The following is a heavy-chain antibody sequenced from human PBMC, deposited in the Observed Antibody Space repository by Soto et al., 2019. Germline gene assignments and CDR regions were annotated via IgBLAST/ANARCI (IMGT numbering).Heavy chain of an antibody. Sequence: PSETLSLTCPVSGGSIISGYYYWSWIRQPPGKGLEWIGYIYYSGDTSYNPSLKSRVTISIDTSKNQFSLKLSSVTAADTAVYYCARFNTGSYYEAFDIWGQGTMVT. J-gene: IGHJ3*02. CDR2: IYYSGDT. V-gene: IGHV4-30-4*08. CDR3: ARFNTGSYYEAFDI. D-gene: IGHD1-26*01. CDR1: GGSIISGYYY.